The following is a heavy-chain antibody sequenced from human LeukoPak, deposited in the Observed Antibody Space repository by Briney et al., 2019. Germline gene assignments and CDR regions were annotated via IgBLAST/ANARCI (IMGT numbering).Heavy chain of an antibody. D-gene: IGHD4-11*01. CDR1: GGSISSYY. Sequence: SETLSLTCTVSGGSISSYYWSWIRQPPGKGLEWIGSIYHSGSTYYNPSLKSRVTISVDTSKNQFSLKLSSVTAADTAVYYCARRGMTTNWFDPWGQGTLVTVSS. J-gene: IGHJ5*02. CDR3: ARRGMTTNWFDP. CDR2: IYHSGST. V-gene: IGHV4-59*08.